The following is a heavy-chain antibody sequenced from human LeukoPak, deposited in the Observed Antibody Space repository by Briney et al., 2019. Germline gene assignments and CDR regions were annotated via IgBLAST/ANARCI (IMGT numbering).Heavy chain of an antibody. V-gene: IGHV3-15*01. D-gene: IGHD3-10*01. CDR2: IKSKTDGGTT. CDR1: GFTFSNAW. CDR3: TTDLQQRTILLWFGGDLPLDV. J-gene: IGHJ6*04. Sequence: GGSLRLSCAASGFTFSNAWMSWVRQAPGKGLEWAGRIKSKTDGGTTDYAAPVKGRFTISRDDSKNTLYLQMNSLKTEDTAVYYCTTDLQQRTILLWFGGDLPLDVWGKGTTVTVSS.